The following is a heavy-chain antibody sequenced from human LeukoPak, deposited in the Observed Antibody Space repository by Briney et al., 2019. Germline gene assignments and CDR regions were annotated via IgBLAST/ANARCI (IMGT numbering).Heavy chain of an antibody. CDR2: IYYSGST. CDR1: GGSISSGGYY. J-gene: IGHJ3*02. Sequence: PSETLSLTCTVSGGSISSGGYYWSWIRQHPGKGLEWIGYIYYSGSTYYNPSLKSRVTISVDTSKNQFSLKLSSVTATDTAVYYCARDPELLDAFDIWGQGTMVTVSS. D-gene: IGHD1-26*01. CDR3: ARDPELLDAFDI. V-gene: IGHV4-31*03.